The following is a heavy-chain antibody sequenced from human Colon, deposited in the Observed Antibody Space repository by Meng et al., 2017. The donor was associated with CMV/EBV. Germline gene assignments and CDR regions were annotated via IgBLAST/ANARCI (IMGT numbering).Heavy chain of an antibody. Sequence: EESGPGMVKPSETLPLSCSVPGGSFTSNSYFWGWIRQPPGKGLEYIGSIYNSGSAYYNPSLKSRVTISLDTSKNQFSLKLSSVTAADTAMYYCARVVLNFFDYWGQGTLVTVSS. J-gene: IGHJ4*02. CDR3: ARVVLNFFDY. V-gene: IGHV4-39*07. CDR1: GGSFTSNSYF. CDR2: IYNSGSA. D-gene: IGHD3-10*02.